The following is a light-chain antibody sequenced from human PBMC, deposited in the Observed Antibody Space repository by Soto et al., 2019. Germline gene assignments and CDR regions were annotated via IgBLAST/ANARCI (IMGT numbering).Light chain of an antibody. CDR2: DVN. CDR1: SSDVGNYNS. Sequence: QSVLTQPRSVSGSPGQSVTISCTGTSSDVGNYNSVSRYQHHPGKAPKLMIYDVNKWPSGVPDRFSGSKSGNTASLTISGLQAEDEADYYCCSYIGSYSDVFGTGTKLTVL. V-gene: IGLV2-11*01. J-gene: IGLJ1*01. CDR3: CSYIGSYSDV.